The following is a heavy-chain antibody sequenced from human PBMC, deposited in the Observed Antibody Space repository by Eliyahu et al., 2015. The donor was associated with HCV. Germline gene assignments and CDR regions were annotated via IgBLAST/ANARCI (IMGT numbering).Heavy chain of an antibody. CDR3: AKDIKENYFDSSGFFTNAFDM. V-gene: IGHV3-9*01. CDR1: GFTFDDFA. D-gene: IGHD3-22*01. Sequence: SCEGSGFTFDDFAMHWVRQIPGKGLEWVSGIRLEWGYCGYGGFVKGRFIISRDNAKKSLYLEMNSLKPEDTAFYFCAKDIKENYFDSSGFFTNAFDMWGQGTMVTVSS. CDR2: IRLEWGYC. J-gene: IGHJ3*02.